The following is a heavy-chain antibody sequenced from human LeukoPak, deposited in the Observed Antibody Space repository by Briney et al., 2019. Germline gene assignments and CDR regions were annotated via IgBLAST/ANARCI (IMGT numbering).Heavy chain of an antibody. V-gene: IGHV1-69*05. CDR2: IIPIFGTA. CDR1: GGTFSSYA. CDR3: ARRYGSGRIDWFDP. J-gene: IGHJ5*02. Sequence: EASVKVSCKASGGTFSSYAISWVRQAPGQGLEWVGGIIPIFGTANYAQKFQGRVTITTDESTSTAYMELSSLRSEDTAVYYCARRYGSGRIDWFDPWGQGTLVTVSS. D-gene: IGHD3-10*01.